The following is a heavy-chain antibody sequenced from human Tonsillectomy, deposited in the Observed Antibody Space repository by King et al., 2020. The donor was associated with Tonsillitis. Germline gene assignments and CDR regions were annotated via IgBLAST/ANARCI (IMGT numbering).Heavy chain of an antibody. CDR3: AFGAGYSSGRDFAPTDF. J-gene: IGHJ4*02. CDR1: GFTFSSYS. CDR2: ISSSSSTI. Sequence: VQLVESGGGLVQPGGSLRLSCAASGFTFSSYSMNWVRQAPGKGLEWVSYISSSSSTIYYADSVKGRFTISRDNAKNSLYLQMNSLRAEDTAVYYCAFGAGYSSGRDFAPTDFWGQGTLVTVSS. D-gene: IGHD6-19*01. V-gene: IGHV3-48*01.